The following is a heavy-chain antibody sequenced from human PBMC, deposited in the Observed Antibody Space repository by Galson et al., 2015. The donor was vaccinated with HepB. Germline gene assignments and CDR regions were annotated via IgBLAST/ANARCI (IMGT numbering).Heavy chain of an antibody. D-gene: IGHD3-22*01. CDR1: GFSLSTSGVG. CDR2: IYWNDDK. J-gene: IGHJ4*02. CDR3: AHWYDYYDSSGYATVTYYFDY. V-gene: IGHV2-5*01. Sequence: PALVKPTQPLTLTCTFSGFSLSTSGVGVGWIRQPPGKALEWLALIYWNDDKRYSPFLKSRLTITKDTSKSQVVLTMTNMDPVDTATYYCAHWYDYYDSSGYATVTYYFDYWGQGTQVTVSS.